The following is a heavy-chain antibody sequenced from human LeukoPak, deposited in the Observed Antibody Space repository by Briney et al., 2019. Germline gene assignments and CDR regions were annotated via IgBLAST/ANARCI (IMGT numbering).Heavy chain of an antibody. J-gene: IGHJ4*02. Sequence: PGESLKISCKGSGYSFTSYWISWVRQMPGKGLEWMGRIDPSDSYTNYSPSFQGQVTISADKSISTAYLQWTSLKASDTAMYYCARHLSDITSSPNYWGPGTLVTVSS. V-gene: IGHV5-10-1*04. D-gene: IGHD2-2*01. CDR3: ARHLSDITSSPNY. CDR1: GYSFTSYW. CDR2: IDPSDSYT.